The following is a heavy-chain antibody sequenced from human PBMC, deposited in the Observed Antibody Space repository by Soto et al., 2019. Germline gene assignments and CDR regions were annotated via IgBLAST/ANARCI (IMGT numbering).Heavy chain of an antibody. J-gene: IGHJ6*02. D-gene: IGHD3-10*01. V-gene: IGHV3-23*01. Sequence: DVQLLESGGDLVQPGGSLRLSCAASGVTFSSYAMSWVRQAPGKGLEWVSSVSVGGDMTYYSDSVKGRFTISRDNSNNALFLQMNSLRAEDTALYYCARGDRGGSGSPASYYYSGLDVWGQGTTVTVSS. CDR2: VSVGGDMT. CDR3: ARGDRGGSGSPASYYYSGLDV. CDR1: GVTFSSYA.